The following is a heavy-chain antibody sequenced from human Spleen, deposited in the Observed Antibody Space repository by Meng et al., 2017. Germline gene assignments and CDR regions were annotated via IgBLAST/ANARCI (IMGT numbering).Heavy chain of an antibody. J-gene: IGHJ4*02. CDR2: IYPGDSDT. V-gene: IGHV5-51*01. D-gene: IGHD3-3*01. Sequence: GESLKISCKGSGYSFTSYWIGWVRQMPGKGLEWMGIIYPGDSDTRYSPSFQGQVTISADKSISNAYLQWSSLKASDTAMYYCARLGTSYYDFWSGYYGSGNFDYWGQGTLVTVSS. CDR1: GYSFTSYW. CDR3: ARLGTSYYDFWSGYYGSGNFDY.